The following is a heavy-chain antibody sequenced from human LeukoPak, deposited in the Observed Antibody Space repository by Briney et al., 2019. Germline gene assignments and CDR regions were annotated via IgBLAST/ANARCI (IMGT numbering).Heavy chain of an antibody. D-gene: IGHD4-23*01. V-gene: IGHV3-9*01. J-gene: IGHJ3*01. Sequence: GRSLRLSCAASGFTFDDYAMHWVRQVPGKGLEWVSGISWSSGSTGYVDSVKGRFTISRDNAKNALYLQMSSLRPEVTALYYCAKDRDYGGDADPAVFDLWGQGTMVTVSS. CDR2: ISWSSGST. CDR3: AKDRDYGGDADPAVFDL. CDR1: GFTFDDYA.